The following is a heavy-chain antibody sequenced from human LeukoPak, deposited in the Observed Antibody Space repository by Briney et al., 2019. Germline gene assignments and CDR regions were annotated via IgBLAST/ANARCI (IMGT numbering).Heavy chain of an antibody. CDR2: ITSNSSTA. CDR1: GFTFSTCT. V-gene: IGHV3-48*01. Sequence: GGSLRLSCAASGFTFSTCTMGWGSQAPGKGLEWVSYITSNSSTAYYADSVKGRFTISRDNAKNSLYLQMNSLRAEDTAVYDFERAGVRGNYEAFDIWGQGTLATVSS. CDR3: ERAGVRGNYEAFDI. D-gene: IGHD3-3*01. J-gene: IGHJ3*02.